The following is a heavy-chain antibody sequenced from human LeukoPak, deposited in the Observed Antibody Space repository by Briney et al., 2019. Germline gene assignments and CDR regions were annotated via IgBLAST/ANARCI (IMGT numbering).Heavy chain of an antibody. CDR1: GGSFSGYY. CDR3: ASSYYYGSGTNWFDP. V-gene: IGHV4-34*01. D-gene: IGHD3-10*01. Sequence: SETLSLTCAVYGGSFSGYYWSWIRQPPGKGLEWIGEINHSGSTNYNPSLKSRVTISVDTSKNQFSPKLSSVTAADTAVYYCASSYYYGSGTNWFDPWGQGTLVTVSS. J-gene: IGHJ5*02. CDR2: INHSGST.